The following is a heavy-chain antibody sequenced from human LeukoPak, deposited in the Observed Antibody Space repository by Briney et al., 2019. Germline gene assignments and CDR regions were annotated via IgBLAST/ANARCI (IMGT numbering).Heavy chain of an antibody. D-gene: IGHD3-10*01. CDR1: GFTFSNAW. CDR3: TTVLLWFGELFY. CDR2: IKSKTDGGTT. J-gene: IGHJ4*02. Sequence: GGSLRLSCAASGFTFSNAWMSWGRQAPGKGLEWVGRIKSKTDGGTTDYAAPVKGRFTISRDDSKNTLYLQMNSLKTEDTAVYYCTTVLLWFGELFYWGQGTLVTVSS. V-gene: IGHV3-15*01.